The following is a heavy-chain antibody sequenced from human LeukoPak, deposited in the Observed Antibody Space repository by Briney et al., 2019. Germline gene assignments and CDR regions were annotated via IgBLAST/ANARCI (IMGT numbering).Heavy chain of an antibody. V-gene: IGHV3-23*01. CDR1: GFTFSSYA. CDR3: AKHQDYGGLIDY. CDR2: ISGGGGST. D-gene: IGHD4-17*01. Sequence: PGGSLRLSCAASGFTFSSYAMSWVRQAPGKGLEWVSGISGGGGSTYYADSVKGRFTISRDNSKNTLFLQMNSLRAEDTALYYCAKHQDYGGLIDYWGQGTLVTVSS. J-gene: IGHJ4*02.